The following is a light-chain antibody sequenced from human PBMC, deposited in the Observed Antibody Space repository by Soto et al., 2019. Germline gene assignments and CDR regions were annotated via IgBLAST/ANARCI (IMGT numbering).Light chain of an antibody. Sequence: SYELTQPPSVSVSPGQTASITCSGDKLGNKYACWYQQKPGQSPVLVIYQDIKRPSGIPERFSGSNSGNTATLTISGTQATDEADYYCQAWDSSTVVFGGGTKVTVL. CDR1: KLGNKY. V-gene: IGLV3-1*01. J-gene: IGLJ2*01. CDR2: QDI. CDR3: QAWDSSTVV.